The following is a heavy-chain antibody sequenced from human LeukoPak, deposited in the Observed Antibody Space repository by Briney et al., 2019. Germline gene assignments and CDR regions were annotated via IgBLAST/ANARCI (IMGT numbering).Heavy chain of an antibody. Sequence: SETLSLTCSAYGGSFGGYFWSWIRQPPGEGLEWIGEVNHGGSTNYNPSLKSRVTIPVDTSRTQFSLNLRSVAAADTAVYYCARGPPLAYYGTGGYYFFDYWGQGILVTVSP. J-gene: IGHJ4*02. CDR1: GGSFGGYF. CDR3: ARGPPLAYYGTGGYYFFDY. D-gene: IGHD3-22*01. V-gene: IGHV4-34*01. CDR2: VNHGGST.